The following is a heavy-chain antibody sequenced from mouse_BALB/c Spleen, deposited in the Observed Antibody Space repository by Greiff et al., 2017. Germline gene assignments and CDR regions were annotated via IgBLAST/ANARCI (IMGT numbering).Heavy chain of an antibody. V-gene: IGHV1-7*01. CDR1: GYTFTSYW. J-gene: IGHJ3*01. CDR2: INPSTGYT. D-gene: IGHD2-3*01. CDR3: ARYDGYYAAY. Sequence: QVQLQQSGAELAKPGASVKMSCKASGYTFTSYWMHWVKQRPGQGLEWIGYINPSTGYTEYNQKFKDKATLTADKSSSTAYMELSSLTSEDSAVYYCARYDGYYAAYWGQGTLVTVSA.